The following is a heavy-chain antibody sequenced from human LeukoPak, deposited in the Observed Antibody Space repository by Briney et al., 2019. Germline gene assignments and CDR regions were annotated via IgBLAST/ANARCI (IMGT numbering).Heavy chain of an antibody. CDR2: IIPILGIA. J-gene: IGHJ4*02. CDR1: GYTFTSYG. CDR3: ARDRSSSHFDY. Sequence: SVKVSCKASGYTFTSYGISWVRQAPGQGLEWMGRIIPILGIANYAQKFQGRVTITADKSTSTAYMELSSLRSEDTAVYYCARDRSSSHFDYWGQGTLVTVSS. D-gene: IGHD6-6*01. V-gene: IGHV1-69*04.